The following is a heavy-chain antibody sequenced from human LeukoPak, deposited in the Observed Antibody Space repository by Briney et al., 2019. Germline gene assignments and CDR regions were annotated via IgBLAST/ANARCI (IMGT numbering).Heavy chain of an antibody. CDR3: ARRAPGNYNFDF. CDR1: GYIFISSW. D-gene: IGHD4-11*01. CDR2: VNLGDSDA. Sequence: GESLKISCKVSGYIFISSWIAWVRQMPGKGLEWMGVVNLGDSDATYSPSFQGHVTISADKSINTAYLQWSSLKASDSAMYFCARRAPGNYNFDFWGRGTLVTVSS. V-gene: IGHV5-51*01. J-gene: IGHJ4*01.